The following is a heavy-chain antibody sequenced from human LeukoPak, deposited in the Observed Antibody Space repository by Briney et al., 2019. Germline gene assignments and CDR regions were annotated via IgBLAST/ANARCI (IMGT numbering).Heavy chain of an antibody. J-gene: IGHJ5*02. CDR3: ATAVDATGVSCFDP. Sequence: GASVKVSCKASGGTFSSYAISWVRQAPGQGLEWMGGIIPIFGTANNAQKFQGRVTITAVESTSTAYMELSSLRAEDTAVYYCATAVDATGVSCFDPWGQGTLVTVSS. CDR2: IIPIFGTA. CDR1: GGTFSSYA. V-gene: IGHV1-69*01. D-gene: IGHD2-15*01.